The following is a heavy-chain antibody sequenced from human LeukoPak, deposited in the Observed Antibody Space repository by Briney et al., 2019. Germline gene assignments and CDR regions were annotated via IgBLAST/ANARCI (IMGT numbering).Heavy chain of an antibody. V-gene: IGHV3-23*01. D-gene: IGHD2-15*01. Sequence: PGGSLRLSCAASGFTFSSYGMSWVRQAPGKGLEWVSAISGSGGSTYYADSVKGRFTISSDNSKNTLYLQMNSQRGEDPADYYCARAAAVSGEFRDNWFDPWGQGTLVTVSS. CDR3: ARAAAVSGEFRDNWFDP. J-gene: IGHJ5*02. CDR1: GFTFSSYG. CDR2: ISGSGGST.